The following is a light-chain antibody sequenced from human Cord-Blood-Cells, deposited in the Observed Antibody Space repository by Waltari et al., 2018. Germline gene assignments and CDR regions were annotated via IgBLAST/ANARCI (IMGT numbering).Light chain of an antibody. J-gene: IGLJ1*01. Sequence: QSVLTPPPSVSAAPGQKVTISCSGRSSNIGNNYVSWYQQLPGTAPKLLIYDNNKRPSGIPDRFSGSKSGTSATLGITGLQTGDEADYYCGTWDSSLSAYVFGTGTKVTVL. CDR3: GTWDSSLSAYV. CDR1: SSNIGNNY. CDR2: DNN. V-gene: IGLV1-51*01.